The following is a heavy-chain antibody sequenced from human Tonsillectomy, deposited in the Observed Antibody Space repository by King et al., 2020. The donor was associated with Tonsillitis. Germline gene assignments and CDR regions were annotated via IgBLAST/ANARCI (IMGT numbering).Heavy chain of an antibody. J-gene: IGHJ4*02. CDR1: GFTFSSYG. CDR3: AKDTHAVAGVPDY. CDR2: ISNAGNNG. Sequence: VQLVESGGGVVQPGRSLRLSCAASGFTFSSYGMHWVRQAPGKGLEWVAAISNAGNNGYYADSVKDRYTISRDNSKNTLYLQMNSLRVEDTAVYYCAKDTHAVAGVPDYWGQGTLVTVSS. V-gene: IGHV3-30*18. D-gene: IGHD6-19*01.